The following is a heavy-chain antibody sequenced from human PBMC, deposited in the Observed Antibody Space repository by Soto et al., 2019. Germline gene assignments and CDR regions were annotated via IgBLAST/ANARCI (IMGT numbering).Heavy chain of an antibody. CDR3: ASYGSGSYPPIDY. Sequence: QVQLVQSGAEVKKPGSSVKVSCKASGGTFSSYTISWVRQAPGQGLEWMGRIIPILGIANYAQKFQGRVTITADKSTSTAYMELSSLRSEDTAVYYCASYGSGSYPPIDYWCQGTLVTVSS. CDR2: IIPILGIA. V-gene: IGHV1-69*02. D-gene: IGHD3-10*01. CDR1: GGTFSSYT. J-gene: IGHJ4*02.